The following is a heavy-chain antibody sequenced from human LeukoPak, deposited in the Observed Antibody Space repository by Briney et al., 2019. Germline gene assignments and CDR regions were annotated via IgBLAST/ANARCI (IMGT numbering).Heavy chain of an antibody. J-gene: IGHJ4*02. Sequence: SETLSLTCTVSGGSISSYYWSWIRQPPGKGLEWIGYIYYSGSTNYDPSLKGRVTISVDTSKNQFSLKLSSVTAADTAVYYCARTKGEWEHVDYWGQGTLVTVSS. V-gene: IGHV4-59*01. CDR2: IYYSGST. CDR3: ARTKGEWEHVDY. CDR1: GGSISSYY. D-gene: IGHD1-26*01.